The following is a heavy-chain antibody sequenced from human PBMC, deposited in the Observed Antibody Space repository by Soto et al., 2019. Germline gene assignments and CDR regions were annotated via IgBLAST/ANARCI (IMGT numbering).Heavy chain of an antibody. CDR3: ARGAPDYYDSSAFWWSLNWFDP. D-gene: IGHD3-22*01. Sequence: SETLSLTCTVSGGSISSGDYYWSWIRQPPGKGLEWIGYIYYSGSTYYNPSLKSRVTISVDTSKNQFSLKLSSVTAADTAVYYCARGAPDYYDSSAFWWSLNWFDPWGQGTLVTVSS. J-gene: IGHJ5*02. CDR2: IYYSGST. V-gene: IGHV4-30-4*01. CDR1: GGSISSGDYY.